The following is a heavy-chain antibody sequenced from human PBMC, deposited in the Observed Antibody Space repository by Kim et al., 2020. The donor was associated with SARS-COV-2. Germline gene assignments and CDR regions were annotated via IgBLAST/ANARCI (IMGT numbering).Heavy chain of an antibody. V-gene: IGHV3-23*01. J-gene: IGHJ4*02. D-gene: IGHD3-3*01. CDR3: AKPATRYDFWSGDDC. CDR1: GFTFSNYA. Sequence: GGSLRLSCAASGFTFSNYAMSWVRQAPGKGLEWVSAISGSGGSTYYADSVKGRFTISRDNSKNTLYLQMNSLRAEDTAVYYCAKPATRYDFWSGDDCWGQGTLVTVSS. CDR2: ISGSGGST.